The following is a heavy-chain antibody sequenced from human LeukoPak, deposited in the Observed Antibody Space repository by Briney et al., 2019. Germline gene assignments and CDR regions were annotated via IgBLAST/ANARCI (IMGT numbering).Heavy chain of an antibody. Sequence: PGGSLRLSCAASGFTFSSYAMHWVRQAPGKGLEWVAVISYDGSNKYYADSVKGRFTISRDNSKNTLYLQMNSLRAEDTAVYYCARDHISSSSGWFDPWGQGTLVTVSS. CDR2: ISYDGSNK. V-gene: IGHV3-30-3*01. CDR3: ARDHISSSSGWFDP. J-gene: IGHJ5*02. CDR1: GFTFSSYA. D-gene: IGHD6-6*01.